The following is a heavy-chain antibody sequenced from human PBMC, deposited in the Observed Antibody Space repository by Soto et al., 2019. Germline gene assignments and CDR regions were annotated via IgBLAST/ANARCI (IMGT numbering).Heavy chain of an antibody. J-gene: IGHJ6*02. Sequence: VASVKVSCKASGYSFTTHAMIWVRQAPGQRPEWMGWINTGNGNTRYSPKFQGRVNITRDTSASTAYMELSSLKSEDTAVYYCARGEQLYHYYYGMDVWGQGSTVTAP. V-gene: IGHV1-3*04. CDR2: INTGNGNT. CDR1: GYSFTTHA. CDR3: ARGEQLYHYYYGMDV.